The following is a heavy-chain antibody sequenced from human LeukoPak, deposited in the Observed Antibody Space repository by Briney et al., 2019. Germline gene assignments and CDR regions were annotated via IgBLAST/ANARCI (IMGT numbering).Heavy chain of an antibody. J-gene: IGHJ4*02. CDR1: GFTFSSYA. CDR2: ISGSGGST. D-gene: IGHD2-15*01. CDR3: ASSACAGSCLELFEY. V-gene: IGHV3-23*01. Sequence: GGSLRLSCSASGFTFSSYAMSWVRQAPGKGLEWVSAISGSGGSTYYADSVKGRFTISRDNSKNTLYLQVNSLRPEDTAIYYCASSACAGSCLELFEYWGQGTLVSVSS.